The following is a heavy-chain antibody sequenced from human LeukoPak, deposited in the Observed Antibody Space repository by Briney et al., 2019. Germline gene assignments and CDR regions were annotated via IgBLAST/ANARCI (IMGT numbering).Heavy chain of an antibody. Sequence: PGGSLRLSCAASGFTFSSYGMHWVRQAPGKGLEWVSVISYDGSNKYYADSVKGRFTISRDNSKNTLYLQMNSLRAEDTAVYYCAKDLFPIRVGATTFDYWGQGTLVTVSS. CDR2: ISYDGSNK. D-gene: IGHD1-26*01. V-gene: IGHV3-30*18. J-gene: IGHJ4*02. CDR1: GFTFSSYG. CDR3: AKDLFPIRVGATTFDY.